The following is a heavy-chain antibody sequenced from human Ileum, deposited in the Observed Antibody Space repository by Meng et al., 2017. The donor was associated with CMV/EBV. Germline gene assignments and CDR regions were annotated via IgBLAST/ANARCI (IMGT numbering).Heavy chain of an antibody. CDR3: TRGVNAAYGLFDY. Sequence: ASGFTFSGHWMHWVRQAPGKGLVWVSRINADGSSINYADSVKGRFTISRDNAKNTLYLQMSSLSTEDTAVYYCTRGVNAAYGLFDYWGQGALVTVSS. J-gene: IGHJ4*02. CDR2: INADGSSI. D-gene: IGHD4-17*01. V-gene: IGHV3-74*01. CDR1: GFTFSGHW.